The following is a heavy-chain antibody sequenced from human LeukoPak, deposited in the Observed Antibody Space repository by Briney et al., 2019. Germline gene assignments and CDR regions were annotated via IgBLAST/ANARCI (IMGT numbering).Heavy chain of an antibody. CDR3: ARGQGDCSGGSCYLFDY. CDR1: GGSFSGYY. D-gene: IGHD2-15*01. CDR2: INHSGST. V-gene: IGHV4-34*01. Sequence: SETLSLTCAVYGGSFSGYYWSWIRQPPGKGLEWIGEINHSGSTNYNPSLKSRVTISVDTPKNQFSLKLSSVTAADTAVYYCARGQGDCSGGSCYLFDYWGQGTLVTVSS. J-gene: IGHJ4*02.